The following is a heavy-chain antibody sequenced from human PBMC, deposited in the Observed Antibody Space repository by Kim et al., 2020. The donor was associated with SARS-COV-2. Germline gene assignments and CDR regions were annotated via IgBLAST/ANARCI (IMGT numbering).Heavy chain of an antibody. J-gene: IGHJ6*02. CDR3: ARDGNYDFWSGYWGRGYGMDV. V-gene: IGHV3-7*03. Sequence: GGSLRLSCAASGFTFSSYWMSWVRQAPGKGLEWVANIKQDGSEKYYVDSVKGRFTISRDNAKNSLYLQMNSLRAEDTAVYYCARDGNYDFWSGYWGRGYGMDVWGQGTTVTVSS. CDR2: IKQDGSEK. CDR1: GFTFSSYW. D-gene: IGHD3-3*01.